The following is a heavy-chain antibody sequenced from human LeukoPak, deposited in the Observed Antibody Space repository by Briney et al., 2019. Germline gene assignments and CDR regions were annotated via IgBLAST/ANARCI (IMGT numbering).Heavy chain of an antibody. CDR2: INPNSGGT. Sequence: VASVKVSCKASGYTFTVYYMHWVRQAPGQWLEWMGRINPNSGGTNYAQKFQGRVTMTRDTSISTAYMELSRLRSDDTAVYYCALGTTGTNFDYWGQGTLVTVSS. CDR3: ALGTTGTNFDY. D-gene: IGHD1-1*01. CDR1: GYTFTVYY. V-gene: IGHV1-2*06. J-gene: IGHJ4*02.